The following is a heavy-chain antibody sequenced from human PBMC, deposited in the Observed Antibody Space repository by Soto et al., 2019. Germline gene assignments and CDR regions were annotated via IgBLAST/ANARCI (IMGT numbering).Heavy chain of an antibody. CDR2: ISSSSSYI. CDR3: AREWCSGGSCYPFDY. V-gene: IGHV3-21*01. D-gene: IGHD2-15*01. Sequence: GGSLRLSCAASGFTFSSYSMNWVRQAPGKGLEWVSSISSSSSYIYYADSVKGRFTISRDNAKNSLYLQMNSLRAEDKAVYYCAREWCSGGSCYPFDYWGQGT. J-gene: IGHJ4*02. CDR1: GFTFSSYS.